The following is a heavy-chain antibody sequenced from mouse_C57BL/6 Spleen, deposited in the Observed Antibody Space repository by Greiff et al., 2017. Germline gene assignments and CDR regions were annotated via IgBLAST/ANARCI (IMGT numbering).Heavy chain of an antibody. J-gene: IGHJ4*01. V-gene: IGHV3-1*01. Sequence: EVQVVESGPGMVKPSQSLSLTCTVTGYSITSGYDWHWIRHFPGNKLEWMGYISYSGSPNYNPSLKSRISITHDTSKNHFFLKLNSVTTEDTATYYCARDFYDHGGGAMDYWGKGTSVTVSS. CDR3: ARDFYDHGGGAMDY. D-gene: IGHD2-4*01. CDR2: ISYSGSP. CDR1: GYSITSGYD.